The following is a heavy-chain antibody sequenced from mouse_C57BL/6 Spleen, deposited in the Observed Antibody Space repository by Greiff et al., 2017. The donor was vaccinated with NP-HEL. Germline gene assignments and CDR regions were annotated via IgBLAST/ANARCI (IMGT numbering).Heavy chain of an antibody. CDR1: GYTFTSYW. V-gene: IGHV1-64*01. J-gene: IGHJ2*01. CDR3: ARSDITRTFFDY. CDR2: IHPNSGST. D-gene: IGHD1-1*01. Sequence: QVQLQQPGAELVKPGASVKLSCKASGYTFTSYWMHWVKQRPGQGLEWIGMIHPNSGSTNYNEKFKSKATLTVDKSSSTAYMQLSSLTSEDSAVYYCARSDITRTFFDYWGQGTTLTVSS.